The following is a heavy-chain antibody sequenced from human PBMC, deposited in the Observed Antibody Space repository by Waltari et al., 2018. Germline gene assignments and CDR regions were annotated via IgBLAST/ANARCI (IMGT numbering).Heavy chain of an antibody. CDR3: AKEIRPNDY. CDR2: ISISGGKM. CDR1: GLTFSTSA. J-gene: IGHJ4*02. Sequence: EVQLLESGGGLVQPGGSLSLPWVVSGLTFSTSAMSWVRQAPGKGLEWVSSISISGGKMYYGDSVRGRFTISRDNSKNALYLQMNSLRAEDTAVYYCAKEIRPNDYWGQGTLVTVSS. V-gene: IGHV3-23*01.